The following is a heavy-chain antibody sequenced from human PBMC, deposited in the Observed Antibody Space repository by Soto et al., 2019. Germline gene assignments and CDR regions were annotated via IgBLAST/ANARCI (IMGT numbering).Heavy chain of an antibody. CDR1: GYTLTELS. Sequence: ASVKVSCKVSGYTLTELSMHWVRQAPGKGLEWMGGFDPEDGETIYAQKFQGRVTMTEDTSTDTAYMELSSLRSEDTAVYYCATYCTNGVCHPYNWFDPWGQGTLVTVSS. D-gene: IGHD2-8*01. V-gene: IGHV1-24*01. J-gene: IGHJ5*02. CDR3: ATYCTNGVCHPYNWFDP. CDR2: FDPEDGET.